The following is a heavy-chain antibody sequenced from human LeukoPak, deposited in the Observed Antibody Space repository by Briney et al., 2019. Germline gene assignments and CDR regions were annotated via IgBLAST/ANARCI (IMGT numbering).Heavy chain of an antibody. V-gene: IGHV4-61*02. CDR1: GGSISSGSYY. CDR2: IYTSGST. J-gene: IGHJ5*02. Sequence: PSETLSLTCTVSGGSISSGSYYWSWIRQPAGKGLEWIGRIYTSGSTNYNPSLKSRVTISVDTSKNQFSLKLSSVTAADTAVYYCARERWELHRFDPWGQGTLVTVSS. CDR3: ARERWELHRFDP. D-gene: IGHD1-26*01.